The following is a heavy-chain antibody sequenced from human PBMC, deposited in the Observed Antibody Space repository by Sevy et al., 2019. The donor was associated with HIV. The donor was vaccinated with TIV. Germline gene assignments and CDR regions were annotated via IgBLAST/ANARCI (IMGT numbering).Heavy chain of an antibody. Sequence: GGSLRLSCAASGFTLSNAWMSWVRQAPGKGLEWVGRIKSKTDGGTTDYAAPVKGRFTISREDSKNTLYLQMNSLKTEETAVYYCTTDQDELVGTIDAFDIWGQGTMVTVSS. CDR2: IKSKTDGGTT. CDR3: TTDQDELVGTIDAFDI. V-gene: IGHV3-15*01. J-gene: IGHJ3*02. CDR1: GFTLSNAW. D-gene: IGHD1-26*01.